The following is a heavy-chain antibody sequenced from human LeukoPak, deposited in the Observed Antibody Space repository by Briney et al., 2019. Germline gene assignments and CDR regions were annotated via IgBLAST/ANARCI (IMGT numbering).Heavy chain of an antibody. CDR2: IYYSGST. Sequence: PSETLSLTCTVSGGSTSSSTYYWGWIRQPPGKGLEWIGSIYYSGSTYYNPSLKSRVTISVDTSKNQFSLKVNSVTAADTAVYYCARLGDYGAYLNWFDPWGQGTLVTVSS. CDR3: ARLGDYGAYLNWFDP. V-gene: IGHV4-39*01. J-gene: IGHJ5*02. D-gene: IGHD4-17*01. CDR1: GGSTSSSTYY.